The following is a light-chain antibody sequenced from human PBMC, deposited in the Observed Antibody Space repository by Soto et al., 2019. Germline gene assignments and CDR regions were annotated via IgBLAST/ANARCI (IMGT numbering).Light chain of an antibody. CDR1: QDIKNY. CDR2: DAS. Sequence: DIRMTQSPSSLSASVGDRVTITCQASQDIKNYLNWYQQKSGKAPKLLIYDASDLETGVPSRFSGSGSGTDFTFTINSLQPEDIATYYCQQYDNRPLTFGGGTKVDIK. V-gene: IGKV1-33*01. CDR3: QQYDNRPLT. J-gene: IGKJ4*01.